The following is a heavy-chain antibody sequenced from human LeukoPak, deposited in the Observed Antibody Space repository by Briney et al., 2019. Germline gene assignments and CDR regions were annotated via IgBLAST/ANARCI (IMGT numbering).Heavy chain of an antibody. J-gene: IGHJ4*02. Sequence: GGSLRLSCAASGFTFSGYPIHWVRQAPDKGLEWVAVISDDGSKGYYADSVKGRFTISRENSKNVLYLQMSSLRAEDTAVYYCAKDYNRGLPDYWGQGTLVIVSS. CDR1: GFTFSGYP. CDR2: ISDDGSKG. V-gene: IGHV3-30*04. CDR3: AKDYNRGLPDY. D-gene: IGHD2-21*01.